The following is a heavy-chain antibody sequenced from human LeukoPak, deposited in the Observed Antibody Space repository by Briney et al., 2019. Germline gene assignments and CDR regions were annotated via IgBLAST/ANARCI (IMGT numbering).Heavy chain of an antibody. V-gene: IGHV4-61*02. Sequence: PSETLSLTCTVSGGSISSGNYYWSWIRQPAGKGLEWIGRIYISGSTNYNPSLKSRVTISLDTSKNQFSLKLSSVTAADTAVYYCAREYDILTGSLGYWGQGTLVTVSS. D-gene: IGHD3-9*01. CDR2: IYISGST. CDR1: GGSISSGNYY. CDR3: AREYDILTGSLGY. J-gene: IGHJ4*02.